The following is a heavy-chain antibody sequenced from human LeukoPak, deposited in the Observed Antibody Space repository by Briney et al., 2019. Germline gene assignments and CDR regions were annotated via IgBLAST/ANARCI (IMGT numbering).Heavy chain of an antibody. Sequence: GGPLRLSCAASGFTFSSYAMSWVRQAPGKGLEWVSAISGSGGSTYYADSVKGRFTISRDNSKNTLYLQMNSLRAEDTAVYYCAKDLGRGYSYGVYFDYWGQGTLVTVSS. J-gene: IGHJ4*02. CDR2: ISGSGGST. D-gene: IGHD5-18*01. V-gene: IGHV3-23*01. CDR3: AKDLGRGYSYGVYFDY. CDR1: GFTFSSYA.